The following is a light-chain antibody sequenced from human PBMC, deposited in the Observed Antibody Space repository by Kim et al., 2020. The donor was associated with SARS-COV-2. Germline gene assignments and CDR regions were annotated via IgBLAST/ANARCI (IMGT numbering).Light chain of an antibody. CDR2: KDT. V-gene: IGLV3-25*03. Sequence: SSELTQDPAVSVALGQTVRITCQGDSLRSYYASWYQQKPGQAPVLVIYKDTERPSGIPERFSGSSSGTTVTLTISGVQAEDEADYYCQSADSSGTYVLFGGGTQLTVL. CDR1: SLRSYY. CDR3: QSADSSGTYVL. J-gene: IGLJ7*01.